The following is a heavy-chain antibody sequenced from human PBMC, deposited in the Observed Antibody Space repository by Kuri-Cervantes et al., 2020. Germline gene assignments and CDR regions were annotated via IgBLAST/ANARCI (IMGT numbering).Heavy chain of an antibody. V-gene: IGHV3-9*01. CDR3: ARRSGGGGSYDY. CDR2: ISWNSGSI. J-gene: IGHJ4*02. Sequence: SLKISCAASGFTFDDYAMHWVRQAPGKGLEWVSGISWNSGSIGYADSVKGRFTISRDNAKNSLYLQMNSLRAEDTAVYYCARRSGGGGSYDYWGQGTLVTVSS. CDR1: GFTFDDYA. D-gene: IGHD3-10*01.